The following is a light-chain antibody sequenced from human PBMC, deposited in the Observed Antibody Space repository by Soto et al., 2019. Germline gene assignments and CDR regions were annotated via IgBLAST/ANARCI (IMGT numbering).Light chain of an antibody. Sequence: QSALTQPASVSGSPGQSITISCTGTSSDVGSYNLVSWYQQHPGKAPKLMIYEGSKRPSGVSNRFSGSKSGNTASLTISGLQAEDEADYSCCSYAGSSSNWVFGGGTKLTVL. CDR1: SSDVGSYNL. CDR2: EGS. V-gene: IGLV2-23*01. J-gene: IGLJ3*02. CDR3: CSYAGSSSNWV.